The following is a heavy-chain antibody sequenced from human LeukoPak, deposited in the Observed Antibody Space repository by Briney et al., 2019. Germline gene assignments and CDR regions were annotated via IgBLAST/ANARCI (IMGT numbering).Heavy chain of an antibody. CDR3: AKDGPLVGPYYFDY. D-gene: IGHD1-26*01. CDR1: GFTFTSYA. V-gene: IGHV3-23*01. J-gene: IGHJ4*02. CDR2: ISGSGVST. Sequence: PGGSLRLSCAASGFTFTSYAMNWVRQAPGKGLEWVSAISGSGVSTFYADSVKGRFTISGDNSKNTLYLQMNSLRAEDTAVYYCAKDGPLVGPYYFDYWGQGTLVTLSS.